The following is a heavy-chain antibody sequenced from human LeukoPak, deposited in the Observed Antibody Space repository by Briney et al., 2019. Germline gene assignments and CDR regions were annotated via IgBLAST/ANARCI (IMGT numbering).Heavy chain of an antibody. CDR2: IIPIFGTA. Sequence: SVKVSCKASGGTFSSYAISWVRQAPGQGLEWMGGIIPIFGTANYAQKFQGRVTITADKSTSTAYMELSSLRSEDTAVYYCARGVLLSGSWYLNYYYYMDVWGKGTTVTVSS. CDR1: GGTFSSYA. D-gene: IGHD6-13*01. CDR3: ARGVLLSGSWYLNYYYYMDV. V-gene: IGHV1-69*06. J-gene: IGHJ6*03.